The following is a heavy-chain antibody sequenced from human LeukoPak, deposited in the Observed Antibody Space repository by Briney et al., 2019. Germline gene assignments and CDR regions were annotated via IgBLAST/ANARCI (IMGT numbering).Heavy chain of an antibody. CDR2: IYYSGST. CDR3: ASTARSYHSMGYFQH. CDR1: GGSISSYY. Sequence: SETLSLTCTVSGGSISSYYWSWIRQPPGKGLEWIGYIYYSGSTNYNPSLKSRVTISVDTSKNQFSLKLSSVTAADTAVYYCASTARSYHSMGYFQHWGQGTLVTVSS. V-gene: IGHV4-59*01. D-gene: IGHD1-26*01. J-gene: IGHJ1*01.